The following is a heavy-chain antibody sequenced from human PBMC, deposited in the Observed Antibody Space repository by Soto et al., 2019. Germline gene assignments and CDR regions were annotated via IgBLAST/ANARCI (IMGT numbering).Heavy chain of an antibody. CDR1: GFTFDDYA. D-gene: IGHD6-13*01. V-gene: IGHV3-9*01. J-gene: IGHJ6*02. CDR3: AKGQYSSSWYAYYYYYGMDV. CDR2: ISWNSGSI. Sequence: GGSLRLSCAASGFTFDDYAMHWVRQAPGKGLEWVSGISWNSGSIGYADSVKGRFTISRDNAKNSLYLQMNSLRAEDTALYYCAKGQYSSSWYAYYYYYGMDVWGQGTTVTVSS.